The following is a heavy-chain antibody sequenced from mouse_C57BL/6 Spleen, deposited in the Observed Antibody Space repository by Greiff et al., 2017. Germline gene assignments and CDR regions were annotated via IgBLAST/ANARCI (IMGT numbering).Heavy chain of an antibody. J-gene: IGHJ4*01. V-gene: IGHV1-69*01. Sequence: QVQLQQPGAELVMPGASVKLSCKASGYTFTSYWMHWVKQRPGQGLEWIGEIDPSDSYTNYNQKFKGKSTLTVDKSSSTAYMQLSSLTSEDSAVYYCARKGYSNYHGYAMDYWGQGTSVTVSS. D-gene: IGHD2-5*01. CDR2: IDPSDSYT. CDR3: ARKGYSNYHGYAMDY. CDR1: GYTFTSYW.